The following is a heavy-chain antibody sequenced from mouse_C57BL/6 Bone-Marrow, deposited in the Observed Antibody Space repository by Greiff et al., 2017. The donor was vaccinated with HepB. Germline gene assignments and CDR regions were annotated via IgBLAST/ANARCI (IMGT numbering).Heavy chain of an antibody. V-gene: IGHV1-42*01. CDR3: ARDEGYAMDY. J-gene: IGHJ4*01. Sequence: VQLQQSGPELVKPGASVKISCKASGYSFTGYYMNWVKQSPEKSLEWIGEINPSTGGTTYNQKFKAKATLTVDKSSSTAYMQLKSLTSEDSAVYYCARDEGYAMDYWGQGTSVTVSS. CDR2: INPSTGGT. CDR1: GYSFTGYY.